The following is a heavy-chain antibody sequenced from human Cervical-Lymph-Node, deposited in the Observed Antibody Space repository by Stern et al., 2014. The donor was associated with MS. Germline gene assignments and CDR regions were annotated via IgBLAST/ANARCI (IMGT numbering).Heavy chain of an antibody. Sequence: MQLVQSGPEVKRPGESLKISCQASGYTFTSYWIGWVRQMPGKGLEWIAIIFPGGSDIRYSPSFQGQVTISADKSSSTAYLQWNNLKASDTAIYYCARQRYFDYRGQGTLVTVSS. CDR3: ARQRYFDY. V-gene: IGHV5-51*01. CDR1: GYTFTSYW. J-gene: IGHJ4*02. CDR2: IFPGGSDI.